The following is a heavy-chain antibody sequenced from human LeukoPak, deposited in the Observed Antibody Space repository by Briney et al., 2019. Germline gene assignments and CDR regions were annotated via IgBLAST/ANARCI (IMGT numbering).Heavy chain of an antibody. J-gene: IGHJ4*02. CDR3: ARLRPPYYYDYSGHYLSYCDY. D-gene: IGHD3-22*01. CDR2: IDPSDSYT. V-gene: IGHV5-10-1*01. CDR1: GYSFTSYW. Sequence: GESLKISGKGSGYSFTSYWISWVRQMPGKGLEWLGRIDPSDSYTNYSPSFQGHVTISADKSISTAYLQWSSLKASDTAMYYCARLRPPYYYDYSGHYLSYCDYWGQGTLVTVSS.